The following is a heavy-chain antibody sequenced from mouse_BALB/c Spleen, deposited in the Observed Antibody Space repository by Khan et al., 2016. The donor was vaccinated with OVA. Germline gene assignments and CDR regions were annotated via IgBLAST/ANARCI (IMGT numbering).Heavy chain of an antibody. CDR2: INTYTGET. Sequence: QIQLVQSGPELKKPGETVKISCKASGYTFTNYGMNWVKQAPGKGLKWMGWINTYTGETTYADDFKGRFVFSLETSASTAYLQISNLKTEDMTTYFCARISSYWYSDVWGAGTTVTVSS. CDR1: GYTFTNYG. J-gene: IGHJ1*01. D-gene: IGHD6-2*01. V-gene: IGHV9-1*02. CDR3: ARISSYWYSDV.